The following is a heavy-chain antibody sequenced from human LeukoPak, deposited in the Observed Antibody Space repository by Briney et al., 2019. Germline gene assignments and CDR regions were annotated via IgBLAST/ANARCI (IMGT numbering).Heavy chain of an antibody. D-gene: IGHD2-8*01. CDR2: IYYSGST. V-gene: IGHV4-59*01. CDR3: ARGQDHCTNGVYYTAGNPNFDY. Sequence: PSETLSLTCTVSGGSISSYYWSWIRQPPGKGLEWIGYIYYSGSTNYNPSLKSRVTISVDTSKNQFSLKLSSVTAADAAVYYCARGQDHCTNGVYYTAGNPNFDYWGQGTLVTVSS. CDR1: GGSISSYY. J-gene: IGHJ4*02.